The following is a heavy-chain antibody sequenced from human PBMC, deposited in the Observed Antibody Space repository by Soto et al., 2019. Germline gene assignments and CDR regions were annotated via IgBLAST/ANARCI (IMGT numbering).Heavy chain of an antibody. Sequence: SXKVSCKASGYTXTSYGISLVRQAPGQGLEWMGWISAYNGNTNYAQKLQGRVTMTTDTSTSTAYMEMRSLRSDDTAVYYCAREDYYDSSGYIWGQGTLGTVS. CDR1: GYTXTSYG. V-gene: IGHV1-18*04. J-gene: IGHJ4*02. D-gene: IGHD3-22*01. CDR2: ISAYNGNT. CDR3: AREDYYDSSGYI.